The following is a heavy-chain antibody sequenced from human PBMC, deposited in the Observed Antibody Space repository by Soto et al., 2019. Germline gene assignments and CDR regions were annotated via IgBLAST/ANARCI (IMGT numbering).Heavy chain of an antibody. Sequence: PSETLSLTCAVYGGSFSGYYWSWIRQPPGKGLEWIGEINQSGSTNYNPSLKSRVTISVDTSKNQFSLKLSSVTAEDTAVYYCARHPERIAQIGWFDPWGQGTLVTVSS. CDR2: INQSGST. V-gene: IGHV4-34*01. CDR3: ARHPERIAQIGWFDP. D-gene: IGHD6-13*01. J-gene: IGHJ5*02. CDR1: GGSFSGYY.